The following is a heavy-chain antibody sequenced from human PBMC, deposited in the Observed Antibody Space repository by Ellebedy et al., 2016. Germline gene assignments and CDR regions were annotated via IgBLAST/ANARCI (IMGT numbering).Heavy chain of an antibody. D-gene: IGHD5-12*01. V-gene: IGHV3-23*01. CDR2: TSGSGSDT. CDR3: VKGEHSYSGYGLGYYYYGMDV. J-gene: IGHJ6*02. Sequence: GGSLRLSCGSSGFTFKNFAVSWVRQAPGKGLEWISTTSGSGSDTSYADAVGGRFVVSRDNSRNTLHLQMNSLRGEDTAVYHCVKGEHSYSGYGLGYYYYGMDVWGQGTTVTVSS. CDR1: GFTFKNFA.